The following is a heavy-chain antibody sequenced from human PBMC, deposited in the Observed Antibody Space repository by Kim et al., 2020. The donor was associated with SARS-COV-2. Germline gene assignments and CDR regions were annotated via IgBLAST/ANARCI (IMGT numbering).Heavy chain of an antibody. V-gene: IGHV1-69*13. D-gene: IGHD5-18*01. Sequence: SVKVSCKASGGTFSSYAISWVRQAPGQGLEWMGVIIPIFGTANYAQKFQGRVTITADESTSTAYMELSSLRSEDTAVYYCARAGIQLWSTHWYFDLWGRGTLVTVSS. CDR2: IIPIFGTA. CDR3: ARAGIQLWSTHWYFDL. CDR1: GGTFSSYA. J-gene: IGHJ2*01.